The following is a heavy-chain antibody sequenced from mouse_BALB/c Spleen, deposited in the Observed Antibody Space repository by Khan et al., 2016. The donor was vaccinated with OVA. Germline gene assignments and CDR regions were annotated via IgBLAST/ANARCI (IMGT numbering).Heavy chain of an antibody. CDR3: ARQPYHHYNIMDY. J-gene: IGHJ4*01. V-gene: IGHV2-6-1*01. CDR2: IWSDGTT. D-gene: IGHD2-10*01. CDR1: GFSLTNYG. Sequence: QVQLKESGPGLAAPSQCLSITCTISGFSLTNYGVHWVRQPPGKGLEWLVVIWSDGTTNYNSALNSRLTITKDNSQSQVFLKMNSLQTDDTAIYFWARQPYHHYNIMDYWGQGTSVTVSS.